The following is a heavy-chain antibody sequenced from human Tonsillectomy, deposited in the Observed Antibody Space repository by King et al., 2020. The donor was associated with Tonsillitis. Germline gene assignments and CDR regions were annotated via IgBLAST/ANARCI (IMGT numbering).Heavy chain of an antibody. J-gene: IGHJ4*02. D-gene: IGHD4-17*01. V-gene: IGHV3-15*01. CDR1: GFTFSNAW. CDR2: IKSKTDGGTT. CDR3: TTGGRGDYSPVGLFDY. Sequence: VQLVESGGGLVKPGWSLRLSCAASGFTFSNAWMSWVRQAPGKGLEWVGRIKSKTDGGTTDYAAPVKGRFTISRDDSKNTLDLQMNSLKTEDTAVYYCTTGGRGDYSPVGLFDYWGQGTLVTVSS.